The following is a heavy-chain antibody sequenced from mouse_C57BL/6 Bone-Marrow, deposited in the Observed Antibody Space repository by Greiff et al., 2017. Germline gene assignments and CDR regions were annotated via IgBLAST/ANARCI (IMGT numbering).Heavy chain of an antibody. CDR2: IDPENGDT. J-gene: IGHJ4*01. CDR3: TTVFITTVVATGAMDY. Sequence: VQLQQSGAELVRPGASVKLSCTASGFNIKDDYMHWVKQRPEQGLEWIGWIDPENGDTEYASKFQGKATITADTSSNTAYLQLSSLTSEDTAVYYSTTVFITTVVATGAMDYWGQGTSVTVSS. V-gene: IGHV14-4*01. D-gene: IGHD1-1*01. CDR1: GFNIKDDY.